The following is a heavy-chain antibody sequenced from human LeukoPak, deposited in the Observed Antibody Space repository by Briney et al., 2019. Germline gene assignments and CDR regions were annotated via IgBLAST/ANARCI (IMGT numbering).Heavy chain of an antibody. CDR1: GFTFDDHT. Sequence: GGSLRLSCAASGFTFDDHTMHWVRQAPGKGLEWVSLIHWDGKTTSYADSVKGRFTITRDNNGKSLYLQMNSLTTEDTALYYCCSCYHIFDVWGKGTMVTVSS. V-gene: IGHV3-43*01. CDR2: IHWDGKTT. D-gene: IGHD2-2*01. CDR3: CSCYHIFDV. J-gene: IGHJ3*01.